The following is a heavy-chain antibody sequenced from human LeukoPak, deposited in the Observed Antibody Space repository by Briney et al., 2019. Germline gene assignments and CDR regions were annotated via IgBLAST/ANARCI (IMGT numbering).Heavy chain of an antibody. CDR2: IYSGGSA. Sequence: SETLSLTCAVYSGSFNDYCWSWIRQPPGRGLQWIGEIYSGGSANYNPSLKSRLAISVDPSKSQFSLKLSSLTAADTAVYFCARGGVDYSTRSGYLSHWGQGTLVTVSS. CDR3: ARGGVDYSTRSGYLSH. CDR1: SGSFNDYC. J-gene: IGHJ4*02. V-gene: IGHV4-34*01. D-gene: IGHD3-22*01.